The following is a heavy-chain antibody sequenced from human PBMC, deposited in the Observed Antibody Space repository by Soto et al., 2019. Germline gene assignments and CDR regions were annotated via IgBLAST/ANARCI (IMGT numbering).Heavy chain of an antibody. D-gene: IGHD6-13*01. CDR2: ISWGGGGT. J-gene: IGHJ4*02. CDR3: ANDQGQGGRRQGIATGYYFDY. CDR1: GFTFDDYT. V-gene: IGHV3-43*01. Sequence: ESGGVVVQPGGSLRLSCAASGFTFDDYTMHWVRQAPGKGLEWVSLISWGGGGTYYADSVKGRFTISRDNSKNSMYLPMNSLRTEDTALYYCANDQGQGGRRQGIATGYYFDYCGQATQVTVSS.